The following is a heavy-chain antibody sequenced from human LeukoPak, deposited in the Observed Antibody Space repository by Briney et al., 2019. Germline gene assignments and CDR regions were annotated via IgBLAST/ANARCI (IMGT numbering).Heavy chain of an antibody. V-gene: IGHV3-15*01. Sequence: PGGSLRLSCAASGFTFSSYEMSWVRQAPGKGLEWVGRIKSKTDGGTTDYAAPVKGRFTISRDDSKNTLYLQMNSLKTEDTAVYYCTTAEVGAITNGWEAFDYWGQGTLVTVSS. CDR2: IKSKTDGGTT. CDR1: GFTFSSYE. J-gene: IGHJ4*02. CDR3: TTAEVGAITNGWEAFDY. D-gene: IGHD1-26*01.